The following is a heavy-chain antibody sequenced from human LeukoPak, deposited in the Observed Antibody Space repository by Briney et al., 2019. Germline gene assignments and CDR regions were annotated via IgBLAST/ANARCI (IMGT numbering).Heavy chain of an antibody. V-gene: IGHV3-23*01. CDR2: ISGSAGST. CDR3: ARSGDPPETKYYYDSSGYRSAFDI. J-gene: IGHJ3*02. CDR1: GFTFSSYA. Sequence: GGSLRLSCAASGFTFSSYAMSWVRQAPGKGLEWVSAISGSAGSTYYADSVKGRFTISRDNSKNTLYLQMNSLRAEDTAVYYCARSGDPPETKYYYDSSGYRSAFDIWGQGTMVTVSS. D-gene: IGHD3-22*01.